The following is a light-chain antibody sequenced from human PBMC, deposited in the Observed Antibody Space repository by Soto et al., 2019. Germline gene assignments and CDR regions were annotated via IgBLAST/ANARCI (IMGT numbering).Light chain of an antibody. CDR1: SSDIGAYNY. CDR2: DVS. CDR3: TSFAGSNDLGV. J-gene: IGLJ2*01. V-gene: IGLV2-8*01. Sequence: QSALTQPPSASGSPGQSVTISCTGTSSDIGAYNYVSWYQQHPGKAPRLMIYDVSKRPPGVPDRFSGSKSGYTASLTVSGLQPEDEADYYCTSFAGSNDLGVFGGGTKLTAL.